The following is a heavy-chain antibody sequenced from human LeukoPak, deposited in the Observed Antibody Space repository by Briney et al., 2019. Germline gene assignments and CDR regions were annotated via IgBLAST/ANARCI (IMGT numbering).Heavy chain of an antibody. CDR2: IYYSGST. CDR1: GGSISSYY. V-gene: IGHV4-59*12. J-gene: IGHJ4*02. D-gene: IGHD3-3*01. CDR3: ARRYRRYYDFWSGYPALGYFDY. Sequence: SETLSLTCTVSGGSISSYYWSWIRQPPGKGLEWIGYIYYSGSTNYNPSLKSRVTISVDTSKNQFSLKLSSVTAADTAVYYCARRYRRYYDFWSGYPALGYFDYWGQGTLVTVSS.